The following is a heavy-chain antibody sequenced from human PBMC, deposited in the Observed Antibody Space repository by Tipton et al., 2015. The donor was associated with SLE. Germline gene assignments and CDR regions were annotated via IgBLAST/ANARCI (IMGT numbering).Heavy chain of an antibody. CDR3: ARHWGAARSPWFYYYLDV. CDR2: TFYHGKT. D-gene: IGHD6-6*01. J-gene: IGHJ6*03. V-gene: IGHV4-59*08. CDR1: DDSIITHY. Sequence: TLSLTCTISDDSIITHYWSWIRQSPGKGLEWIGYTFYHGKTDYNPSMKSRVTVSLDTSKNQFSLKLSSVTAADTALYFCARHWGAARSPWFYYYLDVWGSGTAVTVSS.